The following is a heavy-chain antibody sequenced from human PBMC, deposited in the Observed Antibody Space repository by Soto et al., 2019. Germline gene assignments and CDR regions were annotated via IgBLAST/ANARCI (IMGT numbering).Heavy chain of an antibody. V-gene: IGHV3-15*07. CDR2: IKSKTDGGTT. D-gene: IGHD6-6*01. J-gene: IGHJ6*02. CDR3: TTRSIADQYYYYYYGMDV. CDR1: GFTFSNVW. Sequence: GGSLRLSCAASGFTFSNVWMNWVRQAPGKGLEWVGRIKSKTDGGTTDYAAPVKGRFTISRDDSKNTLYLQMNSLKTEDTAVYYCTTRSIADQYYYYYYGMDVWGQGTTVTVSS.